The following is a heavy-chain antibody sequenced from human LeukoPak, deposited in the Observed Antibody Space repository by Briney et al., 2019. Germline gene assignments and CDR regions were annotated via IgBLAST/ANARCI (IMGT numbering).Heavy chain of an antibody. CDR2: IYYSGST. CDR1: GGSISSYY. CDR3: ASGGSFKEIFDY. J-gene: IGHJ4*02. Sequence: SETLSLTCTVSGGSISSYYWSWIRQPPGKGLEWIGYIYYSGSTNYNPSLKSRVTISVDTSKNQFSLKLSSVTAADTAVYYCASGGSFKEIFDYWGQGTLVTVSS. D-gene: IGHD1-26*01. V-gene: IGHV4-59*01.